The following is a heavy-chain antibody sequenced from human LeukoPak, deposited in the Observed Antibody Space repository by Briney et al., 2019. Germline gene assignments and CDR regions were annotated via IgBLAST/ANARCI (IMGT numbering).Heavy chain of an antibody. CDR1: GFTFSSYG. D-gene: IGHD5/OR15-5a*01. CDR2: IWYDGSNK. CDR3: ARGLYPYYFDY. V-gene: IGHV3-33*01. J-gene: IGHJ4*02. Sequence: HPGRSLRLSCAASGFTFSSYGMHWVRQAPGKGLEWVAVIWYDGSNKYYADSVKGRFTISRDNSKNTLHLQMNSLRAEDTAVYYCARGLYPYYFDYWGQGTLVTVSS.